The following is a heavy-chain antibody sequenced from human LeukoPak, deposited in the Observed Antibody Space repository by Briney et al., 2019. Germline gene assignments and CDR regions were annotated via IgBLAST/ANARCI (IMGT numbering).Heavy chain of an antibody. D-gene: IGHD2-2*01. Sequence: GSLRLSCSASGFTFSSYAMHWVRQAPGKGLEWVANIDQAGSDKYYVDSAKGRFTISRDNAKNSLFLQMNSLRGDDTAVYYCARDGVAPGIYFDYWGQGTLVTVSS. CDR2: IDQAGSDK. CDR3: ARDGVAPGIYFDY. CDR1: GFTFSSYA. J-gene: IGHJ4*02. V-gene: IGHV3-7*05.